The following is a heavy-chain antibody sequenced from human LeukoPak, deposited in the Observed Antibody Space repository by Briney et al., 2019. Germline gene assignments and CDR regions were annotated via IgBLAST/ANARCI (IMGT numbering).Heavy chain of an antibody. CDR1: GVTFSDYY. CDR3: ARGSIAAAGTTAFDI. CDR2: ISSSGSTI. J-gene: IGHJ3*02. V-gene: IGHV3-11*01. Sequence: GGSLRLSCAASGVTFSDYYMSWIRQAPGKGLEWVSYISSSGSTIYYADSVKGRFTISRDNAKNSLYLQMNSLRAEDTAVYYCARGSIAAAGTTAFDIWGQGTMVTVSS. D-gene: IGHD6-13*01.